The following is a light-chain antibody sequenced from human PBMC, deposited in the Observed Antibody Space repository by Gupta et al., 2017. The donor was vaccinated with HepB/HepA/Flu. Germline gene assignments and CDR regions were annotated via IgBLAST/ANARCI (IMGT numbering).Light chain of an antibody. CDR1: SSDVGGYNY. CDR3: CSYAGSYTHYV. Sequence: QSALTQPRSVSGSPVQSVTISCTGTSSDVGGYNYVSWYQQHPGKAPKLMIYDVSKRPSGVPDRFSGSKSGNTASLTISGLQAEDEADYYCCSYAGSYTHYVFGTGTKVTVL. J-gene: IGLJ1*01. CDR2: DVS. V-gene: IGLV2-11*01.